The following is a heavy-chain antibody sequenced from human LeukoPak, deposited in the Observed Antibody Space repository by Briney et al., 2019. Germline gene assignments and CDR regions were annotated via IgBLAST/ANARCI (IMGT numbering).Heavy chain of an antibody. CDR3: ARDYLRGYGDIRGALEI. V-gene: IGHV3-64*02. CDR1: GITLSSYA. CDR2: INSNGGST. D-gene: IGHD2-21*01. Sequence: GGSLRLSCAASGITLSSYAMHWVRQAPGKGLEYVSAINSNGGSTHCADSVKGRFTISRDNSKNTLYLQMGSLRAEDMAMYYCARDYLRGYGDIRGALEIWGQGTMVTVSS. J-gene: IGHJ3*02.